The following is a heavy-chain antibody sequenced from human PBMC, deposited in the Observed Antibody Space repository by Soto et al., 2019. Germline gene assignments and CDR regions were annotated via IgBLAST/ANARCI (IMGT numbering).Heavy chain of an antibody. CDR3: AADDMTVVV. V-gene: IGHV1-58*01. CDR2: IVVGSAKT. Sequence: QMPLVQSGPEVKKPGTSVKVSCKTSGFSFPSSAVQWVRQARGQRLEWMGWIVVGSAKTNYAQKFQERVTFTRDMATATAYMELSSLRSEDTAVYYCAADDMTVVVWGQGTLVTVSS. CDR1: GFSFPSSA. D-gene: IGHD3-22*01. J-gene: IGHJ4*02.